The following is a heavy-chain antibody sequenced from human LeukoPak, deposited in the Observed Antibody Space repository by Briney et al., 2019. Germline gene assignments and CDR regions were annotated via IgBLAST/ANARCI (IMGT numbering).Heavy chain of an antibody. V-gene: IGHV4-34*01. D-gene: IGHD3-22*01. CDR3: ARERTVDGYPYYVDY. CDR1: GESFSGYS. Sequence: SETLSLTCVVYGESFSGYSGSWIRQPPGKGLEWIGEINQRRNTNYNPSLKSRVTISIDTSKNQFSLKLSSMTAADTAVYYCARERTVDGYPYYVDYWGQGPLVTVSS. CDR2: INQRRNT. J-gene: IGHJ4*02.